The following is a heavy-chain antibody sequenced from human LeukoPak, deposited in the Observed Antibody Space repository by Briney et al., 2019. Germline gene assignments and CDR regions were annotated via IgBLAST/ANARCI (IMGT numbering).Heavy chain of an antibody. V-gene: IGHV3-30-3*02. Sequence: GGSLRLSCAASGFTFSSYAMHWVRQAPGKGLEWVAVISYDGSNKYYADSVKGRFTISRDNSKNTLYLQMNSLRAEDTAVYYCAKLRPRYYDFWSGYPGEGYYYGMDVWGQGTTVTVSS. J-gene: IGHJ6*02. CDR3: AKLRPRYYDFWSGYPGEGYYYGMDV. CDR1: GFTFSSYA. CDR2: ISYDGSNK. D-gene: IGHD3-3*01.